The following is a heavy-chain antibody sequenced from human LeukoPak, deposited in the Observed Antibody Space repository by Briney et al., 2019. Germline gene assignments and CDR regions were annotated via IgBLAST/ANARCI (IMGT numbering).Heavy chain of an antibody. CDR2: INHSGST. CDR3: ARGLATYSSWYWAVWFDP. J-gene: IGHJ5*02. CDR1: GGSFSGYY. Sequence: SETLSPTCAVYGGSFSGYYWTWIRQPPGKGLEWIGEINHSGSTNYNPSLKSRVAISLDTSKNQFSLNLNSVTAADTAVYYCARGLATYSSWYWAVWFDPWGQGTLVTVSS. V-gene: IGHV4-34*01. D-gene: IGHD6-13*01.